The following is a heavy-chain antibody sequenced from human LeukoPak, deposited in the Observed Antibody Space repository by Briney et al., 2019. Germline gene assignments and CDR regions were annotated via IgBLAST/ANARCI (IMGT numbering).Heavy chain of an antibody. Sequence: GGSLRLSCADSGLTFGTSAMHWARQAPGKGLERVAVVSFDGSNEKYADSVRGRFTISRDNSKKMLYLQMNSLSREDTAVYYWVIGVGYTLLSWGEGTLVTVSS. CDR1: GLTFGTSA. CDR3: VIGVGYTLLS. J-gene: IGHJ5*02. D-gene: IGHD1-1*01. V-gene: IGHV3-30-3*01. CDR2: VSFDGSNE.